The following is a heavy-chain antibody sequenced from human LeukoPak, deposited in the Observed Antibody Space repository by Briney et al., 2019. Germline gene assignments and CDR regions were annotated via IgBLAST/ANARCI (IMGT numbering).Heavy chain of an antibody. CDR2: INPNSGGT. CDR1: GHTFTGYY. V-gene: IGHV1-2*02. J-gene: IGHJ4*02. CDR3: ARDGTPTYYYDSSGYYDC. Sequence: ASVKVSCKASGHTFTGYYMHWVRQAPGQGLEWMGWINPNSGGTNYAQKFQGRVTMTRDTSISTAYMELSRLRSDDTAVYYCARDGTPTYYYDSSGYYDCWGQGTLVTVSS. D-gene: IGHD3-22*01.